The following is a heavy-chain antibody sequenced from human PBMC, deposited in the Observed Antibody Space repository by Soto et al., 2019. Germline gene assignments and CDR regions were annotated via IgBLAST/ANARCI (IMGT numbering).Heavy chain of an antibody. J-gene: IGHJ6*02. CDR3: ARGRNGMDV. CDR1: GDTFSSYD. CDR2: MNPNSGNT. Sequence: QVQLVQSGAEVKKPGASVKVSCKASGDTFSSYDIKWVRQATGQGLEWMGWMNPNSGNTGYAQKFQGRVTMTRNTSISTTYMDLSRLRFEDTAVYYCARGRNGMDVWGQGNTVTVSS. V-gene: IGHV1-8*01.